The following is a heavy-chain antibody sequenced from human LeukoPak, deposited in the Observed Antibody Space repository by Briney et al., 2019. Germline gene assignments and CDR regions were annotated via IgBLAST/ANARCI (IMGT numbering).Heavy chain of an antibody. V-gene: IGHV1-69*06. J-gene: IGHJ4*02. CDR2: IIPIFGTA. D-gene: IGHD3-10*01. CDR1: GGTFSSYA. CDR3: ARAYYYGSGSFDY. Sequence: SVKISCKASGGTFSSYAISWVRQAPGQGLEWMGGIIPIFGTANYAQKFQGRVTITADKSTSTAYMELSSLRSEDTAVYYCARAYYYGSGSFDYWGQGTLVTVSS.